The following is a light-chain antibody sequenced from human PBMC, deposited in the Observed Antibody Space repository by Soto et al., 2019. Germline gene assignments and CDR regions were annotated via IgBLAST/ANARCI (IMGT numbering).Light chain of an antibody. V-gene: IGKV1-5*01. CDR1: QSISSW. CDR3: QQYNSYSPWT. CDR2: DAS. J-gene: IGKJ1*01. Sequence: DIPMTQSPSTLSASVGDRVTITCRASQSISSWLAWYQQKPGKAPKLLIYDASSLESGVPSRFSGSGSGTEFTLTISSPQPDDFATYYCQQYNSYSPWTFGQGTKVEIK.